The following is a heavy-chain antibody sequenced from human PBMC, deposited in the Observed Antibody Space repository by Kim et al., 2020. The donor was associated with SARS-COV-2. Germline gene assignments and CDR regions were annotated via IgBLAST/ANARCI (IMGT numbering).Heavy chain of an antibody. J-gene: IGHJ4*02. D-gene: IGHD6-19*01. V-gene: IGHV3-53*01. CDR3: AREGYSSGWDQDC. Sequence: SADSVKGRFTISRDNSKNTLYLKMNSLRAEDTAVYYCAREGYSSGWDQDCWGQGTLVTVSS.